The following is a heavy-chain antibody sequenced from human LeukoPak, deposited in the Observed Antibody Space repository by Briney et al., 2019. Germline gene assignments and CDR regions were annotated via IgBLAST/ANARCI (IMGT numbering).Heavy chain of an antibody. Sequence: ASVKVSCKASGYTFTGYYMHWVRRAPGQGLEWMGWINPNSGGTNYAQKFQGRVTMTRDTSIGTAYMELSRLRSDDTAVYYCASSNSYSSGWYHVWGKGTTVTVSS. V-gene: IGHV1-2*02. CDR2: INPNSGGT. D-gene: IGHD6-19*01. CDR3: ASSNSYSSGWYHV. J-gene: IGHJ6*04. CDR1: GYTFTGYY.